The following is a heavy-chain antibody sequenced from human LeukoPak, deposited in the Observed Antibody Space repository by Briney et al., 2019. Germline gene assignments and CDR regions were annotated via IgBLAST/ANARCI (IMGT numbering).Heavy chain of an antibody. CDR3: ATVFGVVISRDY. Sequence: ASVKVSCKVSGYTLTELSMHWVRQAPGKGLEWMGGFDPEDGETIYAQKFQGRVTMTEDTSTDTAYMELSSLRSEDTAVYYCATVFGVVISRDYWGQGTLVTVSS. D-gene: IGHD3-3*01. V-gene: IGHV1-24*01. CDR1: GYTLTELS. CDR2: FDPEDGET. J-gene: IGHJ4*02.